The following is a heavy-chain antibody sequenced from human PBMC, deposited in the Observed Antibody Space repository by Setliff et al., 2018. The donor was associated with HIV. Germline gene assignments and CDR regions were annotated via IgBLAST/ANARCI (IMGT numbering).Heavy chain of an antibody. V-gene: IGHV4-61*02. CDR3: ARAYFGSGIYY. CDR1: GGSISSGSYY. Sequence: SETLSLTCTVSGGSISSGSYYWSWIRQPAGKGLEWIGRIYTSGSTNYNPSLKSRVTISVDTSKNQFSLNLRSVTAADTAMYYCARAYFGSGIYYWGQGTLVTVSS. CDR2: IYTSGST. J-gene: IGHJ4*02. D-gene: IGHD3-10*01.